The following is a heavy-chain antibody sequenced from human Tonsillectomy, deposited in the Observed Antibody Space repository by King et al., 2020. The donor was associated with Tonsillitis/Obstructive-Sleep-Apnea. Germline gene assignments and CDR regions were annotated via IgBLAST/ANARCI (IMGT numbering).Heavy chain of an antibody. CDR3: ARHYCGSTSCYYGYYGMDV. V-gene: IGHV5-10-1*01. Sequence: QLVQSGAEVKKPGESLRISYKGSGYSFTSYWISWVRQMPGKGLEWMGRIDPSDSYTNYSPSFQGHATISADKSISTASLQWSSLKASDTAVYYCARHYCGSTSCYYGYYGMDVWGQGTTVTVSS. CDR1: GYSFTSYW. J-gene: IGHJ6*02. CDR2: IDPSDSYT. D-gene: IGHD2-2*01.